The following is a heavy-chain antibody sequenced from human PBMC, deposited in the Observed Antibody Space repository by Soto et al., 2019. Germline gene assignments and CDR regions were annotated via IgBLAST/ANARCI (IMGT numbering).Heavy chain of an antibody. J-gene: IGHJ4*02. Sequence: QITLKESGPTLVKPTQTLTLTCTFSGFSLSTSGVGVGWIRQPQEKALGWLALIYWDDDKRYSPSLKSRLTITKDTSKNQVVLTMTNMDPADTATYYCAGSAMARNFDYWGQGTLVTVSS. D-gene: IGHD5-18*01. V-gene: IGHV2-5*02. CDR1: GFSLSTSGVG. CDR3: AGSAMARNFDY. CDR2: IYWDDDK.